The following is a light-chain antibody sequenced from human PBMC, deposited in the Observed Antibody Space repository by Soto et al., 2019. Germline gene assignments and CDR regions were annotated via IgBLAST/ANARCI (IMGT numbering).Light chain of an antibody. CDR2: AAS. Sequence: DIQMTQSPSSLSASVGDRVTITCRASRVIGIYLAWYQQKPGKVPELLIYAASTLQSGVPPRFIGSGSGTDFTLTISSLQPEDVATYYCQKYNSALGTFGQGTKVEIK. V-gene: IGKV1-27*01. J-gene: IGKJ1*01. CDR3: QKYNSALGT. CDR1: RVIGIY.